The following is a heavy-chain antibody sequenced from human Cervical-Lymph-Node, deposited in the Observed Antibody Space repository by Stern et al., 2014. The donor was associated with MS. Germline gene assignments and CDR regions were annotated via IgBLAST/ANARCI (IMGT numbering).Heavy chain of an antibody. V-gene: IGHV4-59*01. CDR1: GGSISSYY. J-gene: IGHJ3*02. CDR3: ARTRYNSGWDAFDI. D-gene: IGHD6-19*01. Sequence: QVQLQESGPGLVKPSETLSLTCTVSGGSISSYYWSWIRQPPGKGLAWLGYIYYSGSSNYNPSLTSRVTISGDASKNQFSLKLSSVTAAYTAVYYCARTRYNSGWDAFDIWGQGTMVTVSS. CDR2: IYYSGSS.